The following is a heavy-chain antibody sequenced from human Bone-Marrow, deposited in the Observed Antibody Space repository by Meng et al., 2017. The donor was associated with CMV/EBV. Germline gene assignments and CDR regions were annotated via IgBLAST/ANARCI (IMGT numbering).Heavy chain of an antibody. CDR1: GYTFTSYG. J-gene: IGHJ6*02. CDR2: ISAYNGNT. V-gene: IGHV1-18*01. Sequence: ASVKVSCKASGYTFTSYGISWVRQAPGQGLEWMGWISAYNGNTNYAQKLQGRVTMTTDTSTSTAYMELRSLRSDDTAVYYCASDSLYCSSTSCYKGLNYGMDVWGQGTTVTVSS. CDR3: ASDSLYCSSTSCYKGLNYGMDV. D-gene: IGHD2-2*02.